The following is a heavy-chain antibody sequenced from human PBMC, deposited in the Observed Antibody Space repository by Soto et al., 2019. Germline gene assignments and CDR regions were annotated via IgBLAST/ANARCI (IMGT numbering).Heavy chain of an antibody. D-gene: IGHD2-8*01. Sequence: GASVKVSCKASGYTFTSYHLHWVRQAPGQGLEWMGIIDLSGGYSTYGKNFQDRVTMTWDTSTSTIYMELTSLRSEDKALYYCAREVSYFANWGQGTLVTVSS. CDR3: AREVSYFAN. CDR1: GYTFTSYH. V-gene: IGHV1-46*01. J-gene: IGHJ4*02. CDR2: IDLSGGYS.